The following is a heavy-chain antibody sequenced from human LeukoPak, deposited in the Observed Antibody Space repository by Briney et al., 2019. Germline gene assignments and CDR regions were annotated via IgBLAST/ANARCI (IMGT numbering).Heavy chain of an antibody. CDR1: GGSISSSSYY. V-gene: IGHV4-39*07. D-gene: IGHD3-16*01. J-gene: IGHJ4*02. Sequence: SETLSLTCTVSGGSISSSSYYWGWIRQPPGKGLEWIGSIYYSGSTYYNPSLKSRVTISVDTSKNQFSLKLSSVTAADTAVYYCARVRFDYVSVNPYFDYWGQGTLVTVSS. CDR2: IYYSGST. CDR3: ARVRFDYVSVNPYFDY.